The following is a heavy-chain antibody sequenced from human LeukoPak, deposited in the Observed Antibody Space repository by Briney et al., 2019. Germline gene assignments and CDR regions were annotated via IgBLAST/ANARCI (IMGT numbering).Heavy chain of an antibody. J-gene: IGHJ4*02. D-gene: IGHD5-24*01. CDR2: MNPNSGNT. CDR1: GYTFTSYD. V-gene: IGHV1-8*01. CDR3: ARERRWLQLRGFDY. Sequence: ASVKVSCKASGYTFTSYDINWVRQAPGQGLEWMGWMNPNSGNTGYAQKFQGRVTMTRNTSISTAYMELSSLRSEDTAVYYCARERRWLQLRGFDYWGQGTLVTVSS.